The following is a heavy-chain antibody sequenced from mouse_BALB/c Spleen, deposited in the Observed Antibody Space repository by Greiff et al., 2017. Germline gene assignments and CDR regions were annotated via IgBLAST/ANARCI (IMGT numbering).Heavy chain of an antibody. V-gene: IGHV1-85*01. CDR2: IFPGDGST. Sequence: QVQLQQSGAELVKPGASVKLSCKASGYTFTSYDINWVRQRPEQGLEWIGWIFPGDGSTNYNEKFKGKATLTTDKSSSTAYMQLSRLTSEDSAVYLCESDGPAWFAYWGQGTLVTVSA. CDR3: ESDGPAWFAY. CDR1: GYTFTSYD. J-gene: IGHJ3*01. D-gene: IGHD2-3*01.